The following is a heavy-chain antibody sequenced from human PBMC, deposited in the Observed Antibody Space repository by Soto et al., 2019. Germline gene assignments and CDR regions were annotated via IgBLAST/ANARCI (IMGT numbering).Heavy chain of an antibody. V-gene: IGHV1-69*13. J-gene: IGHJ6*02. D-gene: IGHD2-15*01. CDR3: AISPAFGGKLNYYYGMDV. CDR2: IIPIFGTA. Sequence: SVKVSCKASGGTFSSYAISWVRQAPGQGLEWMGGIIPIFGTANYAQKFQGRVTITADESTSTAYMELSSLRSEDTAVYYCAISPAFGGKLNYYYGMDVWGQGTTVTVSS. CDR1: GGTFSSYA.